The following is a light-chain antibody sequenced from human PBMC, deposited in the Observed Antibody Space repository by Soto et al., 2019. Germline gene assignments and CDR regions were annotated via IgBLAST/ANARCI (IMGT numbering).Light chain of an antibody. Sequence: QTVVTQEPSLTVSPGGIVTLTCGSSTGAVTSGHYPYWFQQKPGQAPRTLIYDTSNKHSWTPARFSGSLLGGKAALTLSGAQPEDEAEYYCLLSYSGAWGVFGGGTKLTVL. CDR3: LLSYSGAWGV. V-gene: IGLV7-46*01. CDR1: TGAVTSGHY. J-gene: IGLJ2*01. CDR2: DTS.